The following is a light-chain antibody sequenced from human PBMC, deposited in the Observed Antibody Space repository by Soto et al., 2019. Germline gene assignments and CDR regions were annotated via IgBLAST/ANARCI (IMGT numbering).Light chain of an antibody. Sequence: QLVLTQPPSASGTPGQRVTISCSGSSSNIGTNTVNWYQQLPGTAPKLLIYSSNQRPSGVPDRFSGSMSGTSASLAISGLQSEDEADYYCAAWDGSLNGYVFGTGTKLTVL. V-gene: IGLV1-44*01. CDR2: SSN. CDR1: SSNIGTNT. J-gene: IGLJ1*01. CDR3: AAWDGSLNGYV.